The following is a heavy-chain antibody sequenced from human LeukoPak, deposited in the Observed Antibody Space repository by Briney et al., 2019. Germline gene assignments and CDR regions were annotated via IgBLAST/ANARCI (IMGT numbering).Heavy chain of an antibody. D-gene: IGHD6-19*01. V-gene: IGHV3-15*01. CDR3: TTEGIAVGTGCFDS. Sequence: GGSLRLSCAASGFTFSNAWMSWVRQAPGKGLEWVGRIKSKTDGDTTDYAARVKSRLTISRDDSKNTLYLQMTSLKTEETAVYYCTTEGIAVGTGCFDSWGQGTLVTVSS. CDR1: GFTFSNAW. CDR2: IKSKTDGDTT. J-gene: IGHJ5*01.